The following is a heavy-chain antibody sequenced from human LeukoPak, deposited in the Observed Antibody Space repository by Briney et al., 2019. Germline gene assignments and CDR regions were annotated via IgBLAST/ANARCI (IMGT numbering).Heavy chain of an antibody. D-gene: IGHD2-8*02. Sequence: GRSLRLSCAASGFTFSSYAMHWVRQAPGKGLEWVAVISYDGSNKYYADSVKGRFTISRDNSKNTLYLQMNSLRADDTAVYYCAREGAVLVWGMQANAFDIWGHGTMVTVSS. CDR2: ISYDGSNK. CDR1: GFTFSSYA. V-gene: IGHV3-30-3*01. CDR3: AREGAVLVWGMQANAFDI. J-gene: IGHJ3*02.